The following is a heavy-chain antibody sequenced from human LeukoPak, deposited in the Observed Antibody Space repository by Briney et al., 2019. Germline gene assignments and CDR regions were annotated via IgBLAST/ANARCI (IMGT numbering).Heavy chain of an antibody. CDR3: ASPGIDFWSGYYNPNYFDY. V-gene: IGHV3-48*03. CDR1: GFTFSSYE. CDR2: ISSSGSTI. D-gene: IGHD3-3*01. Sequence: GGSLRLSCAASGFTFSSYEMNWVRQAPGKGLEWVSYISSSGSTIYYADSVKGRFTISRDNAKNSQYLQMNSLRAEDTAVYYCASPGIDFWSGYYNPNYFDYWGQGTLVTVSS. J-gene: IGHJ4*02.